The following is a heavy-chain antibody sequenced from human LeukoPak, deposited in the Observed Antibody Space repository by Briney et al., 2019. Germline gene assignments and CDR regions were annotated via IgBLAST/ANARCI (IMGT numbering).Heavy chain of an antibody. CDR3: ARDKDSGTNHEKIRYDV. CDR1: GGSITSYY. CDR2: IYGDGST. D-gene: IGHD4/OR15-4a*01. Sequence: SETLSLTSTVSGGSITSYYWTWIRQPPGKGLEWLGFIYGDGSTKYNPSLKSRVTMSVDTSKHQFSLKLSSATAADSAVYYCARDKDSGTNHEKIRYDVWGQGTMVTVSS. V-gene: IGHV4-59*01. J-gene: IGHJ3*01.